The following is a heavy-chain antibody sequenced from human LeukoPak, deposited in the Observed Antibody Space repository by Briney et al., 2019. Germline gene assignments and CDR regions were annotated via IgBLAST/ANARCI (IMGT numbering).Heavy chain of an antibody. Sequence: PSETLSLTCAVSGGSISSGGYSWSWIRQPPGKGLEWIGYIYHSGSTYYNPSLKSRVTISVDRSKNQFSLKLSSVTAADTAVYYCARRLRYFHSPFDPWGQGTLVTVSS. CDR2: IYHSGST. D-gene: IGHD3-9*01. V-gene: IGHV4-30-2*01. CDR3: ARRLRYFHSPFDP. CDR1: GGSISSGGYS. J-gene: IGHJ5*02.